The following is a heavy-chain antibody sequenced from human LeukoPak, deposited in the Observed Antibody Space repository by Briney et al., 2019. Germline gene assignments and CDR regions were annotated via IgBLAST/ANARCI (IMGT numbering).Heavy chain of an antibody. D-gene: IGHD6-19*01. Sequence: GASVKVSCKASGYTFTSYYMHWVRQAPGQGLEWMGIINPSGGSTSYAQKFQGRVTMTRDMSTSTVYMELSSLRAEDTAVYYCAKDRPFRAVAGTLDYWGQGTLVTVSS. CDR1: GYTFTSYY. J-gene: IGHJ4*02. CDR3: AKDRPFRAVAGTLDY. V-gene: IGHV1-46*01. CDR2: INPSGGST.